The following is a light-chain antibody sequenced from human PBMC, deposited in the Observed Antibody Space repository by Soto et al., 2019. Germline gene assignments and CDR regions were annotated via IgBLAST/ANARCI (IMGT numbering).Light chain of an antibody. J-gene: IGKJ1*01. CDR3: QQYGSSPAWT. Sequence: VVTQSPGTLSLSPGERATLSCRASQSVSSSYLAWYQQKPGQAPRLLIYGASSRAPGIPDRFSGSGSGTDLSLTISRLEPEDFAVYYCQQYGSSPAWTFGQGNNVDIQ. CDR2: GAS. V-gene: IGKV3-20*01. CDR1: QSVSSSY.